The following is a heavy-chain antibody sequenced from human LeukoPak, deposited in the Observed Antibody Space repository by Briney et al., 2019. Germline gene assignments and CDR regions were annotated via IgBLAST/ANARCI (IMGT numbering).Heavy chain of an antibody. V-gene: IGHV4-59*12. D-gene: IGHD2-2*01. J-gene: IGHJ6*02. Sequence: PETLSLTCTVSGGSIDNSHWTWIRQPPGKGLEWIGCIYNRGTTIYNPSLRSRLTISVDTSKNQLSLRLSSVTAADTAAYFCARDSPTSPPAYYGMDVWGRGTTVTVSS. CDR1: GGSIDNSH. CDR2: IYNRGTT. CDR3: ARDSPTSPPAYYGMDV.